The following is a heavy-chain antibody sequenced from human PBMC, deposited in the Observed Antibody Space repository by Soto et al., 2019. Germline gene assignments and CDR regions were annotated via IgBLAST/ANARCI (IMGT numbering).Heavy chain of an antibody. J-gene: IGHJ4*02. CDR1: GGTFSSYA. D-gene: IGHD3-3*01. CDR3: ARILTPGPDFWSGFSVDY. V-gene: IGHV1-69*01. Sequence: QVQLVQSGAEVKKPGSSVKVSCKASGGTFSSYAISWVRQAPGQGLEWMGGIIPIFGTANYAQKFQGRVTITADESTSTAYMELSSLRSEDTAVYYCARILTPGPDFWSGFSVDYWGQGTLVTVSS. CDR2: IIPIFGTA.